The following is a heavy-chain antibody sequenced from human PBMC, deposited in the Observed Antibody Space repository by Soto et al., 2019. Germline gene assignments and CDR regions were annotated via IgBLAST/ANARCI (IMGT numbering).Heavy chain of an antibody. CDR3: ARSTYYDFWSGYYGNWFDP. CDR2: IYYSGST. J-gene: IGHJ5*02. Sequence: SETLSLTCTVSGGSISSYYWSWIRQPPGKGLEWIGYIYYSGSTNYNPSLKSRVTISVDTSKNQFSLKLSSVTAADTAVYYCARSTYYDFWSGYYGNWFDPWGQGTLGTVSS. D-gene: IGHD3-3*01. CDR1: GGSISSYY. V-gene: IGHV4-59*01.